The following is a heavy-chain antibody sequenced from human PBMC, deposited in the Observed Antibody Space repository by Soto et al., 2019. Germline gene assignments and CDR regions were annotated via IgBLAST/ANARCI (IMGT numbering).Heavy chain of an antibody. CDR2: IIPIFGTA. Sequence: SVKVTCKASGGTFSSYAISWVRQAPGQGLEWMGGIIPIFGTANYAQKFQGRVTITADESTSTAYMELSSLRSEDTAVYYCARDLGDGYNPYYFDYWGQGTLVTVSS. CDR3: ARDLGDGYNPYYFDY. CDR1: GGTFSSYA. D-gene: IGHD5-12*01. J-gene: IGHJ4*02. V-gene: IGHV1-69*13.